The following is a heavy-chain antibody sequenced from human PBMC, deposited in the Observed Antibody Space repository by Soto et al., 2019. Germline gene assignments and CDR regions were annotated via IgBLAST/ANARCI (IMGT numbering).Heavy chain of an antibody. D-gene: IGHD1-26*01. CDR1: GFTFRSYA. CDR2: ISHDGSVT. V-gene: IGHV3-30*15. Sequence: GGSLRLSCAASGFTFRSYAMHWVRQAPGNGLEWVAVISHDGSVTYYSESVKGRFTMSRDNSKETLFLQMSSLRSEDTAIYYCAKDEYWESHFYYFMDLWGRGTTVTVSS. J-gene: IGHJ6*03. CDR3: AKDEYWESHFYYFMDL.